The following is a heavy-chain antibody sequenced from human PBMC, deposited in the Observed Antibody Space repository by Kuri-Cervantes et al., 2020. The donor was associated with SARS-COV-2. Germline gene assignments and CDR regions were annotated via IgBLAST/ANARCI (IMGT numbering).Heavy chain of an antibody. CDR2: ISWNSGSI. V-gene: IGHV3-9*01. CDR3: ARVIDPDYYYYYYMDV. CDR1: GFTFDDYA. J-gene: IGHJ6*03. Sequence: SLKISCAASGFTFDDYAMHWVRQAPGKGLEWVSGISWNSGSIGYADSVKGRFTISRDNAKNSLYLQMNSLRAEDTAVYYCARVIDPDYYYYYYMDVWGKGTTVTVSS.